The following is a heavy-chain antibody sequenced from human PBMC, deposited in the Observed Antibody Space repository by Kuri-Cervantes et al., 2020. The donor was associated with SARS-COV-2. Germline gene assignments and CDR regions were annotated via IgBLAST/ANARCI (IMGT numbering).Heavy chain of an antibody. CDR3: ARDRAAAGVYYSDY. CDR1: GFTVSTNY. D-gene: IGHD6-13*01. V-gene: IGHV3-30-3*01. Sequence: GESLKISCAASGFTVSTNYMSWVRQAPGKGLEWVAVISYDGSNKYYADSVKGRFTISRDNSKGTLYLQMNSLRAEDTAVYYCARDRAAAGVYYSDYWGQGTLVTVSS. J-gene: IGHJ4*02. CDR2: ISYDGSNK.